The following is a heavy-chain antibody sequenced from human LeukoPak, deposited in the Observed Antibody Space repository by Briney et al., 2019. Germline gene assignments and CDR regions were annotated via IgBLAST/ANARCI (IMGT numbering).Heavy chain of an antibody. V-gene: IGHV4-34*01. D-gene: IGHD4-11*01. CDR2: INHSGST. Sequence: PETLSLTCAVYGGSFSGYYWSWIRQPPGKGLEWIGEINHSGSTNYNPSLKSRVTISVDTSKNQFSLKLSSVTAADTAVYYCASPTTDTVIRDYWGQGTLVTVSS. J-gene: IGHJ4*02. CDR1: GGSFSGYY. CDR3: ASPTTDTVIRDY.